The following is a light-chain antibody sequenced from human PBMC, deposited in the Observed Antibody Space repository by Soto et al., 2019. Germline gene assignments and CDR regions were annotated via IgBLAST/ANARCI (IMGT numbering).Light chain of an antibody. V-gene: IGLV1-40*01. Sequence: QSVLTQPPSVSGAPGQRVTISCTGSSSNIGAGFHVHWYQQLPGTAPKLLIYNNNNRPSGISDRFSGSESGTSASLAIIGLQAEDEADYYCQSHDSSLNGYVFGTGTQLTVL. CDR1: SSNIGAGFH. J-gene: IGLJ1*01. CDR2: NNN. CDR3: QSHDSSLNGYV.